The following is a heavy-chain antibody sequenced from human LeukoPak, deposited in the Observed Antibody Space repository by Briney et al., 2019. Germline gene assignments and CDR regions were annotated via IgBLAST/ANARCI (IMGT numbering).Heavy chain of an antibody. V-gene: IGHV1-2*02. CDR1: RYTFTGYY. CDR2: INPNSGGT. CDR3: ARGTAEGYTYGRYYFDY. Sequence: ASVKVSYKASRYTFTGYYMHWVRQAPGQGLEWMGWINPNSGGTDYAQKFQGRVTMTRDTSITTAYMELRRLRSDDTAVYYCARGTAEGYTYGRYYFDYWGQGTLVTVSS. D-gene: IGHD5-18*01. J-gene: IGHJ4*02.